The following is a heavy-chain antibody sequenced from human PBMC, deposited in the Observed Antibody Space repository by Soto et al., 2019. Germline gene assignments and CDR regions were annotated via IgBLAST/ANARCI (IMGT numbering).Heavy chain of an antibody. CDR2: IYYSGST. J-gene: IGHJ4*02. CDR1: GGSISSGGYY. Sequence: PSETLSLTCTVSGGSISSGGYYWSWIRRHPGKGLEWIGCIYYSGSTYYNPSLKSRITISVDTSKNQFSLKLSSVTAADTAVYYCARGPPLLWGQGTLVTVSS. V-gene: IGHV4-31*03. CDR3: ARGPPLL.